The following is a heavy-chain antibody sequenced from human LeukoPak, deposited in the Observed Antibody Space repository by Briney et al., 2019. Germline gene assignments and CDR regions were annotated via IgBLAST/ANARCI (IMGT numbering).Heavy chain of an antibody. CDR3: AGFSSTSHNFDY. V-gene: IGHV4-31*03. J-gene: IGHJ4*02. CDR1: GGSISSGGYY. Sequence: SQTLSLTCTVSGGSISSGGYYWSWIRQHPGKGLEWIGYIYYSGSTYYNPSLKSRVTISVDTSKNQFSLKLSSVTAADTAVYYCAGFSSTSHNFDYWGQGTLVTVSS. D-gene: IGHD2-2*01. CDR2: IYYSGST.